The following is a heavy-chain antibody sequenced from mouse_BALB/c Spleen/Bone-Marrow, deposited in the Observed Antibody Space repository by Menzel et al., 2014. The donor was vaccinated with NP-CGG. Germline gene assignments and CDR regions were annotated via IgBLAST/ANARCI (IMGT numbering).Heavy chain of an antibody. V-gene: IGHV1-54*01. D-gene: IGHD4-1*01. J-gene: IGHJ3*01. CDR1: GYDFTSYL. CDR3: ARNANWLFTY. CDR2: INPGSGGS. Sequence: QVQLKESGAEVVRPGTSVKVSCKASGYDFTSYLIEWIRQRPGQGLEWIGVINPGSGGSNYNGKFTGKATLTVDKSSSTAYMQLSSLTSDDSAVCFCARNANWLFTYWGQGTLVTVSA.